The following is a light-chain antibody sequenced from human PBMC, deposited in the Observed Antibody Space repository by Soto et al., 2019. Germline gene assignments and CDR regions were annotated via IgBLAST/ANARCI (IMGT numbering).Light chain of an antibody. V-gene: IGKV1-33*01. CDR1: QDISNY. J-gene: IGKJ3*01. Sequence: DIPMTQSPSSLSASVGDRVTITCQASQDISNYLNWYQQKPGKAPKLLIYDASNLETGVPSRFSGSGSWTDFTFTISSLQPEDIATYYCQQYDNLPLTFGPGTKVDIK. CDR2: DAS. CDR3: QQYDNLPLT.